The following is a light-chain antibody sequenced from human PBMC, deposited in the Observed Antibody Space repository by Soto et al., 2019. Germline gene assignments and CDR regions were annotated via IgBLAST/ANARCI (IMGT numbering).Light chain of an antibody. V-gene: IGKV1-12*01. CDR2: AAS. J-gene: IGKJ3*01. CDR3: QQANSFPFT. CDR1: QGIGGW. Sequence: DLQMTQSPSSVSASVGDRVTITCRASQGIGGWLVWYQQKPGKAPKLLIYAASSLHSGVPSRFSGSGSGTDFTLTISSLQPEDFATYYCQQANSFPFTFGPGTKVDIK.